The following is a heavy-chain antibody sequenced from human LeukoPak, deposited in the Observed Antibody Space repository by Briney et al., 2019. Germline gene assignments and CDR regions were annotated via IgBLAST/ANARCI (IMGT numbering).Heavy chain of an antibody. CDR1: GFTFSSYG. D-gene: IGHD6-13*01. Sequence: GGSLRLSCAASGFTFSSYGMHWVRQAPGKGLEWVALIRHDGNDKYYAETVKGRFTISRDNSKNTLYLQMNSLRAEDTAVYCCARSGSIAAAVPYAFDIWGQGTMVTVSS. CDR2: IRHDGNDK. V-gene: IGHV3-33*08. J-gene: IGHJ3*02. CDR3: ARSGSIAAAVPYAFDI.